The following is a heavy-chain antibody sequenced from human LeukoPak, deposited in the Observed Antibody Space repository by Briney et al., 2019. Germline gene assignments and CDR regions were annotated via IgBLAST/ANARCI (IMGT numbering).Heavy chain of an antibody. J-gene: IGHJ4*02. CDR2: ISSSSSSI. CDR3: ARASGDIVETATMGSY. V-gene: IGHV3-21*01. Sequence: GGSLRLSCAASGFTFSSCSMNWVRQAPGKGLEWVSSISSSSSSIYYADSVKGRFTISRDNAKNSLYLQMNSLRAEDTAVYYCARASGDIVETATMGSYWGQGTLVTVYS. D-gene: IGHD5-18*01. CDR1: GFTFSSCS.